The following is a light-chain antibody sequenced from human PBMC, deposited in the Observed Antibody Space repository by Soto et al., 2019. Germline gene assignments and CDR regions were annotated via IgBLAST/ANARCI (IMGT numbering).Light chain of an antibody. Sequence: EIVMTHSPATLSVSPGERATLSCSSSQSVSSNLARYQQKPGQAPRLLIDGASSRATGIPDRFSGSGSGTDFTLTISSVEPDDFAVYYCQQRSNRPPITFGQGTRLEIK. J-gene: IGKJ5*01. CDR3: QQRSNRPPIT. CDR2: GAS. CDR1: QSVSSN. V-gene: IGKV3-11*01.